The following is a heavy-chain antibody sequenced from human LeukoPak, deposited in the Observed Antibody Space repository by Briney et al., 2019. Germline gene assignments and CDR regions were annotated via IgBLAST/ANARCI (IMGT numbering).Heavy chain of an antibody. V-gene: IGHV1-2*02. Sequence: ASVKVSCKTSGYTFTGYYMHWVRQAPGQGPEWMGWINPNSGGTNYAQKFQGRVTMTWDTSISTAYMELSSLRSDDTAVYYCARSKVYPNDYWGQGTLVTVSS. CDR2: INPNSGGT. CDR1: GYTFTGYY. J-gene: IGHJ4*02. CDR3: ARSKVYPNDY. D-gene: IGHD1-14*01.